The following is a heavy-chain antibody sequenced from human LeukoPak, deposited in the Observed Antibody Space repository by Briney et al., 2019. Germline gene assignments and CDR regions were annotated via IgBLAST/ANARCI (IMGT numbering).Heavy chain of an antibody. Sequence: GGSLRLSCAASGFTSSSYAMHWVRQAPGKGLEWVAVISYDGSNKYYADSVKGRFTISRDNSKNTLYLQMNSLRAEDTAVYYCASLESLYYYDSSVPFDYWGQGTLVTVSS. J-gene: IGHJ4*02. CDR1: GFTSSSYA. V-gene: IGHV3-30-3*01. CDR2: ISYDGSNK. D-gene: IGHD3-22*01. CDR3: ASLESLYYYDSSVPFDY.